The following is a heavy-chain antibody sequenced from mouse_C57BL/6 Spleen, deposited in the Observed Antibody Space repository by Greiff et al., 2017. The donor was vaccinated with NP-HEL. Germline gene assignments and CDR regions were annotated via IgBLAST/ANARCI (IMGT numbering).Heavy chain of an antibody. D-gene: IGHD3-2*02. V-gene: IGHV1-80*01. CDR2: IYPGDGDT. CDR3: ARGRAAQALMDY. Sequence: VQLQQSGAELVKPGASVKISCKASGYAFSSYWMNWVKQRPGKGLEWIGQIYPGDGDTNYNGKFKGKATLTADKSSSTAYMQLSSLTSEDSAVYVCARGRAAQALMDYWGQGTSVTVSS. CDR1: GYAFSSYW. J-gene: IGHJ4*01.